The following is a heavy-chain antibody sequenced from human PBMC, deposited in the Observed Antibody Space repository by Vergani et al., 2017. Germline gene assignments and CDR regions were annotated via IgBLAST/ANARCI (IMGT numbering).Heavy chain of an antibody. J-gene: IGHJ5*02. CDR2: INPNSGGT. CDR3: ATFSGDYARRGRNWFDP. CDR1: GYTFTGYY. D-gene: IGHD4-17*01. V-gene: IGHV1-2*02. Sequence: QVQLVQSGAEVKKPGASVKVSCKASGYTFTGYYMHWVRQAPGQGLEWMGWINPNSGGTNYAQKFQGRVTMTEDTSTDTAYMELSSLRSEDTAVYYCATFSGDYARRGRNWFDPWGQGTLVTVSS.